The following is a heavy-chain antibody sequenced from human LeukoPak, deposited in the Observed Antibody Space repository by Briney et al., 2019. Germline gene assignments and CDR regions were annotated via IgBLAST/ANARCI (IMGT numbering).Heavy chain of an antibody. V-gene: IGHV3-64D*06. Sequence: GGSLRLSCSASGFTFSSYATHWVRQAPGKGLEYVSAISSNGGSTYYADSVKGRFTISRDNSKNTLYLQMSSLRAEDTAVYYCVKDRGDCSSTSCYDAFDIWGQGTMVTVSS. CDR3: VKDRGDCSSTSCYDAFDI. D-gene: IGHD2-2*01. J-gene: IGHJ3*02. CDR1: GFTFSSYA. CDR2: ISSNGGST.